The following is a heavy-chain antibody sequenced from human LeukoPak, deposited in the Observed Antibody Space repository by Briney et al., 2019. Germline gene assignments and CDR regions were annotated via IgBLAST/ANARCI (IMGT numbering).Heavy chain of an antibody. V-gene: IGHV1-69*06. Sequence: SVKVSCKASGGTFSSYAISWVRQAPGQGLEWMGGIIPIFGTANYAQKFQGRVTITADKSTSTAYMELSSLRSEDTAVYYCARDRASGYDYFFDYWGQGTLVTVSS. CDR3: ARDRASGYDYFFDY. J-gene: IGHJ4*02. CDR1: GGTFSSYA. CDR2: IIPIFGTA. D-gene: IGHD5-12*01.